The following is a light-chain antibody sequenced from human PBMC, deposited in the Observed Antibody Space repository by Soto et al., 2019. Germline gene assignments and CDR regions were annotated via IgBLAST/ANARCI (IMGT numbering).Light chain of an antibody. Sequence: EIVLTQSPATLSLSPGERATLSCRASQSVSSYLAWYQQKPGQAPRLLIYDASNRATGIPARFSGSGSGTDFTLTNSSLEPENFAVYYCQQRSNWPWTFGQRTKVEIK. CDR1: QSVSSY. V-gene: IGKV3-11*01. CDR2: DAS. J-gene: IGKJ1*01. CDR3: QQRSNWPWT.